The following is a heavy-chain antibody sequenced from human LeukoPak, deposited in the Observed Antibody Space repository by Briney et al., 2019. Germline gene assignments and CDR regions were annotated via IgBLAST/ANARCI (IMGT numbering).Heavy chain of an antibody. CDR3: AREYSGSSGRSFDY. CDR2: ISSSSTNM. D-gene: IGHD5-12*01. Sequence: GGSLRLSYAASGFTFSTYSMNWVRQAPGKGLQWVSYISSSSTNMYYADSVKGRFTISRDNAKNSLYLQMNSLRAEDTAVYYCAREYSGSSGRSFDYWGQGTLVTVSS. CDR1: GFTFSTYS. V-gene: IGHV3-48*01. J-gene: IGHJ4*02.